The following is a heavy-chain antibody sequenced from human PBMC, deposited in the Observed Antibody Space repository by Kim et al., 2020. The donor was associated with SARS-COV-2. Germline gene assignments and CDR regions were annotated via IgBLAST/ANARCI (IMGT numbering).Heavy chain of an antibody. CDR3: ARHTAMDYFDY. V-gene: IGHV4-39*01. CDR2: T. D-gene: IGHD5-18*01. J-gene: IGHJ4*02. Sequence: TSYNPSLKSRVTISVDTSKNQFSLKLSSVTAADTAVYYCARHTAMDYFDYWGQGTLVTVSS.